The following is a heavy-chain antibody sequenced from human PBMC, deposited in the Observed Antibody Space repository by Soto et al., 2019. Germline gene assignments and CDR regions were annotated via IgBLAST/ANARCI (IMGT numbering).Heavy chain of an antibody. Sequence: GGSLRLSCAASGFTFRTYAMSWVRQAPGKGLEWVSGLYGNGGGITYADSVKGRFTISRDNSNNMLYLQMHSLRAEDTAVYYCAKDRQPDGLWPFDHWGQGTLVTVSS. J-gene: IGHJ4*02. CDR3: AKDRQPDGLWPFDH. V-gene: IGHV3-23*01. CDR1: GFTFRTYA. D-gene: IGHD2-8*01. CDR2: LYGNGGGI.